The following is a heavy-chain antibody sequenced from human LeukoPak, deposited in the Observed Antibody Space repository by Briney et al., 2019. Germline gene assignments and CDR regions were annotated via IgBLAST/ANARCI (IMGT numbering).Heavy chain of an antibody. Sequence: PVGSLRLSCAASGFTFSSYAMSWVRQAPGKGLEWVSAITRTGGATYYADSVKGPFTISRDNSKNTLYLQMYSLRAEDTAVYYCAKDDDTAMVTATGSYGMDVWGQGTTVT. D-gene: IGHD5-18*01. J-gene: IGHJ6*02. CDR3: AKDDDTAMVTATGSYGMDV. CDR1: GFTFSSYA. CDR2: ITRTGGAT. V-gene: IGHV3-23*01.